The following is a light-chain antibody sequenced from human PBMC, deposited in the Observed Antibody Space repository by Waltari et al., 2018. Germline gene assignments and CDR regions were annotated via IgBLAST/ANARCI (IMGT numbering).Light chain of an antibody. CDR2: GKN. V-gene: IGLV3-19*01. CDR1: SLRRFY. Sequence: SSELTQDPAMSVALGQTVRITCQGDSLRRFYASWYQQKPGQAPVLVMYGKNNRPSGIPDRFSYSSSGNTASLTITGAQAEDEADYYCNSRDSSDNPVFGGGTKLTVL. J-gene: IGLJ2*01. CDR3: NSRDSSDNPV.